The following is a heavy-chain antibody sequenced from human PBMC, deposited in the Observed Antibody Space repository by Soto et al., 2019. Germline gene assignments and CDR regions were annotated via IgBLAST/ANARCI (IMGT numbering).Heavy chain of an antibody. CDR3: ARERPYYGFDY. CDR2: VQNSGRT. D-gene: IGHD3-22*01. J-gene: IGHJ4*02. V-gene: IGHV4-59*01. CDR1: GGSLSTYY. Sequence: LSRTCTVSGGSLSTYYWSCIRQPPGKGLGWIGYVQNSGRTNYNPSLNSRANISVDTSKTQFSLQLSSVTAADTAVYYCARERPYYGFDYWGQGTTVTASS.